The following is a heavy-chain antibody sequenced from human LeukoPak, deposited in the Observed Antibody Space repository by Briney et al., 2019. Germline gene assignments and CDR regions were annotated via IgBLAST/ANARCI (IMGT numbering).Heavy chain of an antibody. Sequence: GESLKISCVGSGYRFSTYWIAWARQMPGKGLEWMGIIHSGDSNTVYSPSFQGQVTISVDKSISTAYLQWSSLKASDTAMYYCARLRCSSTSCGNNWFDPWGQGTLVTVSS. CDR2: IHSGDSNT. V-gene: IGHV5-51*01. CDR3: ARLRCSSTSCGNNWFDP. J-gene: IGHJ5*02. D-gene: IGHD2-2*01. CDR1: GYRFSTYW.